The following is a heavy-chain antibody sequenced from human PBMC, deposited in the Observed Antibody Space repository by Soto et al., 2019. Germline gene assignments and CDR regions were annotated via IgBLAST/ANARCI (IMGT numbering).Heavy chain of an antibody. J-gene: IGHJ6*03. D-gene: IGHD2-8*01. CDR1: GFTFSSYS. V-gene: IGHV3-48*01. Sequence: EVQLVESGGGLVQPGGSLRLSCAASGFTFSSYSMNWVRQAPGKGLEWVSYISSSSSTIYYADSVKGRFTISRDNAKNSLYLQMNNLRAEDTAVYYCARSEVLMVYATPDYYYMDVWGKGTTVTVSS. CDR3: ARSEVLMVYATPDYYYMDV. CDR2: ISSSSSTI.